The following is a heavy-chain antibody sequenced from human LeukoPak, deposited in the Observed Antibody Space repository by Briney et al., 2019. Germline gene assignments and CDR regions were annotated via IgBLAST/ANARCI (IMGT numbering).Heavy chain of an antibody. CDR1: GFTFSSYG. V-gene: IGHV3-33*01. CDR3: ARGLGPVAMAGTYYHYYGMDV. CDR2: IWYDGSKK. J-gene: IGHJ6*02. D-gene: IGHD6-19*01. Sequence: GGSLRLSCAASGFTFSSYGIHWVRQAPGKGLEWVAVIWYDGSKKYYADSVKGRFSISRDKYKKTVDLEMDSLRAEDTAVYYCARGLGPVAMAGTYYHYYGMDVWGQGTTVTVSS.